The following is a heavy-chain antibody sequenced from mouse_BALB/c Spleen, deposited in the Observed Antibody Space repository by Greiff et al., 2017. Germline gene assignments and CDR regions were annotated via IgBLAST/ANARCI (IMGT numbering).Heavy chain of an antibody. Sequence: EVKLEESGGGLVKPGGSLKLSCAASGFAFSSYDMSWVRQAPEKGLEWVAYISSGSSTIYYADTVKGRFTISRDNPKNTLFLQMTSLRSEDTAMYYCAGLQFAYWGQGTLVTVSA. D-gene: IGHD6-2*01. CDR3: AGLQFAY. CDR1: GFAFSSYD. CDR2: ISSGSSTI. J-gene: IGHJ3*01. V-gene: IGHV5-17*02.